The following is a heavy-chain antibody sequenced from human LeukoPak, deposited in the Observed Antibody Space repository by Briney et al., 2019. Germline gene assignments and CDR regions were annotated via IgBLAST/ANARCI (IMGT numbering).Heavy chain of an antibody. Sequence: SETLSLTCTVSGDSISSSSYSWDWIRQPPGKGLEWIGTIYYSGNTYYNPSLKSRITISVDTSKNQFSLKLSSVTAADTAVYCCARHRNSYYYGSGSFDPWGQGTLVTVSS. V-gene: IGHV4-39*01. D-gene: IGHD3-10*01. CDR3: ARHRNSYYYGSGSFDP. CDR1: GDSISSSSYS. CDR2: IYYSGNT. J-gene: IGHJ5*02.